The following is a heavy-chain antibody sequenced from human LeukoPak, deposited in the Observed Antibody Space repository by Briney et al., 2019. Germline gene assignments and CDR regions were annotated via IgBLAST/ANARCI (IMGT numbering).Heavy chain of an antibody. Sequence: GGSLRLSCAASGFTVSSNYMIWVRQAPGKGLEWVSVIYTGGRTYYADSVKGRFTISRDNSKNTLYLQMNSLGADDTAVYYCAKGNWRYFDYWGQGTLVTVSS. V-gene: IGHV3-53*01. CDR3: AKGNWRYFDY. J-gene: IGHJ4*02. CDR1: GFTVSSNY. CDR2: IYTGGRT. D-gene: IGHD1-1*01.